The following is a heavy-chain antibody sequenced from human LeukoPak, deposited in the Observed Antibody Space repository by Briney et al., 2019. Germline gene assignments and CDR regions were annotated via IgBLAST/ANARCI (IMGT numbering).Heavy chain of an antibody. Sequence: GGSLRISCAASGFTFSSYGMPWVRQAPGKGLEWVAVISYDGSNKYYADSVKGRFTISRDNSKNTLYLQMNSLRAEDTAVYYCAKDFWQWLVQYYFDYWGQGTLVTVSS. CDR3: AKDFWQWLVQYYFDY. V-gene: IGHV3-30*18. CDR2: ISYDGSNK. D-gene: IGHD6-19*01. J-gene: IGHJ4*02. CDR1: GFTFSSYG.